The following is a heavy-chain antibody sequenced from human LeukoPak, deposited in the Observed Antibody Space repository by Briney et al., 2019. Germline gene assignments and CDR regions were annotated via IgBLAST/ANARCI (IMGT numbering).Heavy chain of an antibody. J-gene: IGHJ4*02. V-gene: IGHV4-39*01. CDR1: GGSISGSSYF. D-gene: IGHD6-13*01. CDR2: IYYSGST. CDR3: ARKYSSSWYVDY. Sequence: SETLSLTCTVSGGSISGSSYFWGWIRQPPGKGLEWIGSIYYSGSTYYNPSLKSRVAISVDTSKNQFSLKLSSVTAADTAVYYCARKYSSSWYVDYWGQGTLVTVSS.